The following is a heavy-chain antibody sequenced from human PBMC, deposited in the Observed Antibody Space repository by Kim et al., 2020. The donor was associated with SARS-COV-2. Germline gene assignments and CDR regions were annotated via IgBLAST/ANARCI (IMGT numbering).Heavy chain of an antibody. CDR2: IKSETDVETT. J-gene: IGHJ4*02. Sequence: GGSLRLSCAASGFSFINAWMTWVRQAPGQGLEWVGRIKSETDVETTDYAAPVKGRFTISRDDSKNTLYLQMNSLKTEDTAVYYCTTMSNPDYWGQGTLVTVSS. CDR1: GFSFINAW. V-gene: IGHV3-15*01. CDR3: TTMSNPDY.